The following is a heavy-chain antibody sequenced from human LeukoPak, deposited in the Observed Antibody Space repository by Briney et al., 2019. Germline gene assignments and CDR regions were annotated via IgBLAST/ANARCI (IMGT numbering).Heavy chain of an antibody. CDR3: ARRFGGPFDY. CDR1: GGSISSSSYY. Sequence: PLQTLSLTCTVSGGSISSSSYYWGWIRQPPGKGLEWIGSIYYSGSTYYNPSLKSRVTISVDTSKNQFSLKLSSVTAADTAVYYCARRFGGPFDYWGQGTLVTVSS. J-gene: IGHJ4*02. CDR2: IYYSGST. V-gene: IGHV4-39*01. D-gene: IGHD3-10*01.